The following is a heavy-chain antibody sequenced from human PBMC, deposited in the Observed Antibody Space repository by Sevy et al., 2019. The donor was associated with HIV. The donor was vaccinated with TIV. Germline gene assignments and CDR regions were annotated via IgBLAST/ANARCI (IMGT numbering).Heavy chain of an antibody. CDR3: AREGCTQPHDY. CDR1: GFTFAKYS. CDR2: FSFGCGRI. V-gene: IGHV3-23*01. Sequence: GGSLRLSCAASGFTFAKYSMSWVRQAPGKGLEWVSTFSFGCGRINYADSVKGRFTISRDDSKNILFLQMNGLRAEDTATYFCAREGCTQPHDYWGQGTLVTVSS. D-gene: IGHD2-8*01. J-gene: IGHJ4*02.